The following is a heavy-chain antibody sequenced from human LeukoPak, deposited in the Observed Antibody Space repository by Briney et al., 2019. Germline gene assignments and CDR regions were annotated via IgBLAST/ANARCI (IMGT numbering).Heavy chain of an antibody. CDR2: INLSGGST. D-gene: IGHD2-15*01. CDR3: ARALSGYCSGGSCYGIDDY. J-gene: IGHJ4*02. V-gene: IGHV1-46*01. CDR1: GYTFTSYY. Sequence: GASVKVSCKASGYTFTSYYMHWVRQAPGQGLEWMGIINLSGGSTSYAQKFQGRVTMTRDTSTSTVCMELSSLRSEDTAVYYCARALSGYCSGGSCYGIDDYWGQGTLVTVSS.